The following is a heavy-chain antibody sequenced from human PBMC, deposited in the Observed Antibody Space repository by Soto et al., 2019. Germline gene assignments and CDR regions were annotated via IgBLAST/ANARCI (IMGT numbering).Heavy chain of an antibody. J-gene: IGHJ4*02. CDR2: IVPIVDTS. CDR1: GGTFSSYA. D-gene: IGHD5-12*01. V-gene: IGHV1-69*12. Sequence: QVQLVQSGAEVRQPASSVKVSCKTSGGTFSSYAISWVRQAPGQGLEWMGGIVPIVDTSTYAQKFQGRVTITADESTSTVYMELSSLRSDDTAVYYCVRVVAISGYPDNWVQGTLVTVSS. CDR3: VRVVAISGYPDN.